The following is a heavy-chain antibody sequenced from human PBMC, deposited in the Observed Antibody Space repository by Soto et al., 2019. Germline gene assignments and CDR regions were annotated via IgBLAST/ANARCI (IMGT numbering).Heavy chain of an antibody. CDR1: GGSISSYY. CDR3: ARVYCSSTRCEPYFDY. D-gene: IGHD2-2*01. J-gene: IGHJ4*02. CDR2: IYYSGST. V-gene: IGHV4-59*01. Sequence: QVQLQESGPGLVKPSETLSLTCTVSGGSISSYYWSWIRQPPGKGLEWIGYIYYSGSTNYNPSLKSRVTISVDTSKNQFSLKLSSVTAADTAVYHCARVYCSSTRCEPYFDYWGQGTLVTVSS.